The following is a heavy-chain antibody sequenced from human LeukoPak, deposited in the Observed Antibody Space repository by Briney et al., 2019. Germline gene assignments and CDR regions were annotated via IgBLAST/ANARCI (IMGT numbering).Heavy chain of an antibody. CDR1: GYTFSSYA. D-gene: IGHD6-6*01. V-gene: IGHV1-69*06. Sequence: SVKVSCKASGYTFSSYAISWVRQAPGQGLEWMGGIIPIFGTANYAQKFQGRVTITADTSTSTAYMELSSQRSEDTAVYYCARGYSSSSVAFDYWGQGTLVTVSS. J-gene: IGHJ4*02. CDR2: IIPIFGTA. CDR3: ARGYSSSSVAFDY.